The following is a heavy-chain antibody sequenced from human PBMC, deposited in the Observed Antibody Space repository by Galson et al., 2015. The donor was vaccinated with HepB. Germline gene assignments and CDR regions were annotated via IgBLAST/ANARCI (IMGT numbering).Heavy chain of an antibody. J-gene: IGHJ6*02. D-gene: IGHD3-22*01. Sequence: SLRLSCAASGFTFSSYAMHWVRQAPGKGLEWVAVISYDGSNKYYADSVKGRFTISRDNSKNTLYLQMNSLRAEDTAVYYCARATLYYYDSSGYYGNYGVDFWGQGTTVTVSS. CDR2: ISYDGSNK. V-gene: IGHV3-30*04. CDR3: ARATLYYYDSSGYYGNYGVDF. CDR1: GFTFSSYA.